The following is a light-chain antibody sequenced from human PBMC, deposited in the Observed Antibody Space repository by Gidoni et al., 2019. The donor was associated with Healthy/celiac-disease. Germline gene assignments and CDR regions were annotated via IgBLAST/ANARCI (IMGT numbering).Light chain of an antibody. CDR2: WAS. CDR3: QQYYSTPRT. V-gene: IGKV4-1*01. CDR1: QSLLYSSNNKNY. J-gene: IGKJ1*01. Sequence: DIVMTQSPDSLTVSLGERATINCKSSQSLLYSSNNKNYLAWFHQKPGQPPKLLLYWASTRESGVPDRFSGSGSGTDFTLTISSMQAEDVAVYYCQQYYSTPRTFGQXTKVEIK.